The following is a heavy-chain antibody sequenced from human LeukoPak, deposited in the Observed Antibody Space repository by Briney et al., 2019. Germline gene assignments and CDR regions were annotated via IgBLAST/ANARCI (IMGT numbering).Heavy chain of an antibody. CDR1: GFTFSTYA. CDR2: IWYDGTNK. CDR3: ARAFWVDTAMVPDY. D-gene: IGHD5-18*01. V-gene: IGHV3-33*01. Sequence: PGGSLRLSRAASGFTFSTYAMHWVRQAPGKGLEWVALIWYDGTNKYYADSVKGRFTVSRDSSKNTVYLQMNSLRVEDTAVYYCARAFWVDTAMVPDYWGQGTLVTVSS. J-gene: IGHJ4*02.